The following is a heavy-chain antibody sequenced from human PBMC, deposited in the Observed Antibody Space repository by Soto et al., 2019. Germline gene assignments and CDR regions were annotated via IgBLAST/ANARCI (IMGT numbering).Heavy chain of an antibody. Sequence: SGPTLVNPTQTLTLTCTFSGFSLSTSGVGVGWVRQPPGKALEWLALIYWDDDKRYSPSLKSRLTITKDTAKNQVVLTMTNMDPVDTATYYCAHSGPRIAAAGHYYYYYYGMDVWGQGTTVTVSS. CDR3: AHSGPRIAAAGHYYYYYYGMDV. CDR2: IYWDDDK. D-gene: IGHD6-13*01. CDR1: GFSLSTSGVG. J-gene: IGHJ6*02. V-gene: IGHV2-5*02.